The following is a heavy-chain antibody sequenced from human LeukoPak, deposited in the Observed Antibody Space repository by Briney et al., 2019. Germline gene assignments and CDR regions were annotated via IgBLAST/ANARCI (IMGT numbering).Heavy chain of an antibody. J-gene: IGHJ2*01. D-gene: IGHD1-14*01. CDR2: IYYSGST. CDR1: GGSISSSDYY. V-gene: IGHV4-39*07. Sequence: PSETLSLTCTVSGGSISSSDYYWGWIRQPPEKGLEWIGSIYYSGSTYYNPSLKSRVTISVGTSKNQFSLKLSSVTAADTAVYYCARGSNNHAGFFDLWGRGTLVTVSS. CDR3: ARGSNNHAGFFDL.